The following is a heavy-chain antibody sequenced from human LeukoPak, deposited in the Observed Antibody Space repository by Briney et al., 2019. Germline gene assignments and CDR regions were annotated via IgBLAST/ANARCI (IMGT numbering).Heavy chain of an antibody. CDR1: GGSISSSSYY. J-gene: IGHJ6*02. CDR2: IYYSGST. V-gene: IGHV4-39*07. CDR3: ARDKFAKSYYYGMDV. Sequence: PSETLSLTCTVSGGSISSSSYYWGWIRQPPGKGLECIGSIYYSGSTYYNPSLKSRVTISVDTSKNQFSLKLSSVTAADTAVYYCARDKFAKSYYYGMDVWGQGTTVTVSS. D-gene: IGHD3-10*01.